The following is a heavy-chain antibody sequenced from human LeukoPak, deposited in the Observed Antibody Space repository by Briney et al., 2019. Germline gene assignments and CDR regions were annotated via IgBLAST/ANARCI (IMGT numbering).Heavy chain of an antibody. CDR2: IYPGDSET. CDR3: ARGGGVYSGMDV. V-gene: IGHV5-51*01. CDR1: KYSFATYW. J-gene: IGHJ6*02. Sequence: GESLKISYRGSKYSFATYWLGWVRQMPGKGLEWMGIIYPGDSETRYSPSFQDQVTISADKSINTAYLQWSSLKASDTAIYYCARGGGVYSGMDVWGQGTTGSPS. D-gene: IGHD3-10*01.